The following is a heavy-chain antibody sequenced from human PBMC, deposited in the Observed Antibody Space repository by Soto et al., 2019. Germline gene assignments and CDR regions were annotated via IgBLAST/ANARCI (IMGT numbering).Heavy chain of an antibody. Sequence: VSCKAPDYSFSSFGVSWVRQAPGQGLEWMGWVSGENTHTNYAQKFQGRVTMTTDTSTGTAYMELRSLRSDDTAVYYCARNRPGISMIREVKTYNWFDPCGQGTMVTVYS. J-gene: IGHJ5*02. V-gene: IGHV1-18*01. D-gene: IGHD3-10*01. CDR2: VSGENTHT. CDR1: DYSFSSFG. CDR3: ARNRPGISMIREVKTYNWFDP.